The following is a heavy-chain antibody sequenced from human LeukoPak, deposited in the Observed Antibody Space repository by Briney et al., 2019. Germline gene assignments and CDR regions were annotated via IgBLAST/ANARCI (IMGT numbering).Heavy chain of an antibody. J-gene: IGHJ3*02. CDR2: MNPNSGNT. CDR3: AREKRKTYYDDSGGFDAFDI. D-gene: IGHD3-22*01. Sequence: ASVKVSCKASGYTFTSYDINWVRQATGQGLEWMGWMNPNSGNTGYAQKFQGRVTITTDESTSTAYMELSSLRSEDTAVYYCAREKRKTYYDDSGGFDAFDIWGQGTMVTVSS. CDR1: GYTFTSYD. V-gene: IGHV1-8*01.